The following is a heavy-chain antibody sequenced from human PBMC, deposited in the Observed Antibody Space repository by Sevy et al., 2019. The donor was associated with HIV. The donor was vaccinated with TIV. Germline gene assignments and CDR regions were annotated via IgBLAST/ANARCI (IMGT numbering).Heavy chain of an antibody. CDR3: ARSNYHDSDGYYLYAFDI. Sequence: ASVKVSCKAFGGTFSSYAISWVRQAPGQGLEWMGGIIPISATANYAQKFQGRVTITADESTSTAYMEMSGLRSEDTAVYYCARSNYHDSDGYYLYAFDIWGQGIMVTVSS. J-gene: IGHJ3*02. CDR1: GGTFSSYA. CDR2: IIPISATA. D-gene: IGHD3-22*01. V-gene: IGHV1-69*13.